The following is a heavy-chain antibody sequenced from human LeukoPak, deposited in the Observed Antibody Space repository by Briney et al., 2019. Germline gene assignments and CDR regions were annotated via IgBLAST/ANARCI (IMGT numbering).Heavy chain of an antibody. CDR2: IYYSGST. J-gene: IGHJ4*02. Sequence: SETLSLTCTVSGGSISSSSYYWGRIRQPPRKGLEWIGSIYYSGSTYYNPSLKSRVTISVDTSKNQFSPKLSSVTAADTAVYYCAIFMITFGGVIAETQTNPQDYWGQGTLVTVSS. V-gene: IGHV4-39*01. D-gene: IGHD3-16*02. CDR1: GGSISSSSYY. CDR3: AIFMITFGGVIAETQTNPQDY.